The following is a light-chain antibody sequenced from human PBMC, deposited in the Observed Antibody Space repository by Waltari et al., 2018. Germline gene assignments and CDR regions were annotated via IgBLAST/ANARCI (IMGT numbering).Light chain of an antibody. J-gene: IGLJ1*01. CDR1: SLSSTY. CDR3: NSRDSSGNHYV. CDR2: GKN. Sequence: SSELTQDPAVSVALGQTVRITCQGDSLSSTYARWYQQKPGQAPVLVIYGKNNRPPGIPDRFSGSSSGNTASLTITGAQAEDEADYYCNSRDSSGNHYVFGTGTKVTVL. V-gene: IGLV3-19*01.